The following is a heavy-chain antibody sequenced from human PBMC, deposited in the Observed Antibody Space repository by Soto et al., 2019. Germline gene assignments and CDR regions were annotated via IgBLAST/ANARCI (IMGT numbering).Heavy chain of an antibody. CDR1: GGSISSYY. Sequence: PSETLSLTCQVPGGSISSYYWSWIRQPAGKGLEWIGRIYTSGSTSYNPSLKRRVTMSVDTSKNKFSLKLSSVTVADAAVYYCARDRCSGYDCPGGWFDPWGQGTLVTVSS. CDR2: IYTSGST. J-gene: IGHJ5*02. CDR3: ARDRCSGYDCPGGWFDP. D-gene: IGHD5-12*01. V-gene: IGHV4-4*07.